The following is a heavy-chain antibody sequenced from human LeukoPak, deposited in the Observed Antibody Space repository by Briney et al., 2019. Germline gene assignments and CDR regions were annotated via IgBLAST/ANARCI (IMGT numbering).Heavy chain of an antibody. Sequence: SETLSLTCTVSGGSISSYYWSWIRQPAGKGLEWIGRIYTSGSTNYNPSLKSRVTMSVDTSKNQFSLKLSSVTAADTAVYYCARTAGCSSTSCYAFWFDPWGQGTLVTVSS. V-gene: IGHV4-4*07. CDR2: IYTSGST. J-gene: IGHJ5*02. CDR1: GGSISSYY. CDR3: ARTAGCSSTSCYAFWFDP. D-gene: IGHD2-2*01.